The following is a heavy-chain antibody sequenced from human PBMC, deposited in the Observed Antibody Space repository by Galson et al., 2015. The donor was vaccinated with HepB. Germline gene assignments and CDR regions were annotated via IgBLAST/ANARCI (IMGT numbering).Heavy chain of an antibody. CDR1: GFTFSSYA. J-gene: IGHJ4*02. CDR3: AKRGSGAARRGYYFDY. Sequence: SLRLSCAASGFTFSSYAMSWARQAPGKGLEWVSAISGSGGSTYYADSVKGRFTISRDNSKNTLYLQMNSLRAEDTAVYYCAKRGSGAARRGYYFDYWGQGTLVTVSS. D-gene: IGHD6-6*01. CDR2: ISGSGGST. V-gene: IGHV3-23*01.